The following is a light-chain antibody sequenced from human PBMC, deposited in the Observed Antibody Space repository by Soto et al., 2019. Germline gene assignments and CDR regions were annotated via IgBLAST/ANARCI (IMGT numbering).Light chain of an antibody. Sequence: EIQITQSPSSLSASVGDRFTITCLASQSISSWLAWYQQKPGKAPNLLIYAASSLQSGVTSRFSGSGSGTFFTLTISSLQPEDFATYFCLQTDTFPITVGQGTRLEIK. J-gene: IGKJ5*01. CDR2: AAS. V-gene: IGKV1-12*01. CDR3: LQTDTFPIT. CDR1: QSISSW.